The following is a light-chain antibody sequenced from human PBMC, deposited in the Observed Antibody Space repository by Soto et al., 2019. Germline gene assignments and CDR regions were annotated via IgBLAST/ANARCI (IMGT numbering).Light chain of an antibody. V-gene: IGKV3D-15*01. CDR2: GAS. J-gene: IGKJ4*01. CDR3: QQYKDWPPLT. CDR1: QNININ. Sequence: EIVMTQSPLTLSVSPGERATLSCRASQNININLAWYQQRPGQAPRVLIYGASSRASGIPDRFSGSGSGTDFTLTINRLEPDDFAFYYCQQYKDWPPLTFGGGTRVENK.